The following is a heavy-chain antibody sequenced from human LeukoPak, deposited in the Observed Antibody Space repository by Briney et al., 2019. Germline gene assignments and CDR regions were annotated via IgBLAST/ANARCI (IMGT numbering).Heavy chain of an antibody. CDR2: ISGSGGST. D-gene: IGHD6-13*01. CDR1: GFTFSNYW. CDR3: AKGATLGYRDIYSSSWYVDY. Sequence: GGSLRLSCAASGFTFSNYWMSWVRQAPGKGLEWVSAISGSGGSTYYADSVKGRFTISRDNSENTLYLQMNSLRAEDTAVYYCAKGATLGYRDIYSSSWYVDYWGQGTLVTVAS. V-gene: IGHV3-23*01. J-gene: IGHJ4*02.